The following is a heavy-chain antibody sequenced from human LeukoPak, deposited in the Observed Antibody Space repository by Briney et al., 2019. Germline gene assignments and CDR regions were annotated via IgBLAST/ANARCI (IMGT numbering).Heavy chain of an antibody. V-gene: IGHV3-7*01. CDR3: ARAGFGY. CDR1: GFTVSSNY. J-gene: IGHJ4*02. Sequence: PGGSLRLSCAASGFTVSSNYMSWVRQAPGKGLEWVANIKQDGSEKYYVDSVKGRFTISRDNAKNSLYLQMNSLRAEDTAMYYCARAGFGYWGQGTLVTVSS. D-gene: IGHD3-10*01. CDR2: IKQDGSEK.